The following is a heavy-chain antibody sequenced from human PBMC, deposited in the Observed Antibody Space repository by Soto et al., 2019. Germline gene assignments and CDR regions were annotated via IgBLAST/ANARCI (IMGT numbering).Heavy chain of an antibody. CDR1: GYTFSNFW. D-gene: IGHD6-13*01. Sequence: PGESLKISCQCSGYTFSNFWIGWVRQLPGQGLEWMGIIYPGDHETRYSPSFLGKVTISAETSINTAYLQWISLGASDSAVYFCARSRRSSPYFDVWGQGALVTVSS. V-gene: IGHV5-51*01. CDR2: IYPGDHET. CDR3: ARSRRSSPYFDV. J-gene: IGHJ4*02.